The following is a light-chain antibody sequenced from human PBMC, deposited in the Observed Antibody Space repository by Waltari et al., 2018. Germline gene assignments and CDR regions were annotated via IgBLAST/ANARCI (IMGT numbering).Light chain of an antibody. CDR1: QDITTS. CDR3: QHYHILPYT. Sequence: DIQMTQSPSSLSAAVGDRVTITCQATQDITTSLSWFQQKPGEPPQLLISDASTLQPGVPSRFTGTGSGTAFSFTITGLQPEDSATYYRQHYHILPYTFGRGTKLQIK. CDR2: DAS. V-gene: IGKV1-33*01. J-gene: IGKJ2*01.